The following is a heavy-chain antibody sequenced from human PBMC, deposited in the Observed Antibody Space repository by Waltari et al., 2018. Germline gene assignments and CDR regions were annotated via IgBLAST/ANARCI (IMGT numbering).Heavy chain of an antibody. CDR2: ITPNSGGT. CDR3: ARDHSTGWYGLGF. V-gene: IGHV1-2*02. D-gene: IGHD6-19*01. CDR1: GYSFIGYH. Sequence: QVQLVQSGAEAKKPGASVKVSCKASGYSFIGYHLHWLRQAPGQGPEWMGWITPNSGGTNYAQKFQGRVTMTRDTSISTVYMELTSLTSDDTAVYYCARDHSTGWYGLGFWGQGTLVTVSS. J-gene: IGHJ4*02.